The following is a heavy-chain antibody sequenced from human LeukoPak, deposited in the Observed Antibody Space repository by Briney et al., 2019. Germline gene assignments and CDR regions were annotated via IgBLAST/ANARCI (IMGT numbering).Heavy chain of an antibody. J-gene: IGHJ5*02. V-gene: IGHV4-34*01. Sequence: PSETLSLTCAVYGGSFSGYYWSWIRQPPGKGLEWIGEINHSGSTNYNPSLKSRVTVSVDTSKNQFSLKLSSVTAADTAVYYCARGRWLHNWFDPWGQGTQVTVSS. CDR1: GGSFSGYY. CDR3: ARGRWLHNWFDP. CDR2: INHSGST. D-gene: IGHD5-24*01.